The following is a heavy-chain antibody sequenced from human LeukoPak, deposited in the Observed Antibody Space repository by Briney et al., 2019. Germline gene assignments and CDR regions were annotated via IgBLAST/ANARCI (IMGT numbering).Heavy chain of an antibody. CDR1: GYTFTGYY. CDR3: ARGGEQWLAARYCLDY. Sequence: ASVKVSCKASGYTFTGYYMHWVRQAPGQGLEWMGWINPNSGGTNYARKFQGRVTMTRDTSISTAYMELSRLRSDDTAVYYCARGGEQWLAARYCLDYWGQGTLVTVSS. CDR2: INPNSGGT. J-gene: IGHJ4*02. V-gene: IGHV1-2*02. D-gene: IGHD6-19*01.